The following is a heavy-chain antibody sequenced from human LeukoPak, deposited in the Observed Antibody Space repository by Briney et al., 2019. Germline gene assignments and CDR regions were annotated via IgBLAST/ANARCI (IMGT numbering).Heavy chain of an antibody. Sequence: SETLSLTCTVSGGSISSGGYYWSWIRQHPGKGLVWIGYIYYSGSTYYNPSLKSRVTISVDTSKNQFSLKLSSVTAADTAVYYCARDKIVLRFLEWTHYFDYWGQGTLVTVSS. D-gene: IGHD3-3*01. CDR1: GGSISSGGYY. CDR3: ARDKIVLRFLEWTHYFDY. V-gene: IGHV4-31*03. J-gene: IGHJ4*02. CDR2: IYYSGST.